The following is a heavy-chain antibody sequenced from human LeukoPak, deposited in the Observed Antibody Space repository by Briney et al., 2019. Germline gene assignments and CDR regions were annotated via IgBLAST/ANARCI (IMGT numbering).Heavy chain of an antibody. D-gene: IGHD3-9*01. J-gene: IGHJ5*02. Sequence: PSETLSLTCTVSGGSISSSSYYWDWIRQPPVKGLEWIGSIYYSGSTYYNPSLKSRVTISVDTSKNQFSLKLSSVTAADTAVYYCARHKRDYHILTGQGEYNWFDPWGQGTLVTVSS. CDR2: IYYSGST. CDR1: GGSISSSSYY. CDR3: ARHKRDYHILTGQGEYNWFDP. V-gene: IGHV4-39*01.